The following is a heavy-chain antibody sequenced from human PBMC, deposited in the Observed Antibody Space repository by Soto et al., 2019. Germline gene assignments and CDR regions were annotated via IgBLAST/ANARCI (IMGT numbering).Heavy chain of an antibody. CDR3: ARDPSTVNKLIGVWFDP. CDR1: GDTFGIFT. CDR2: IKPISDTT. V-gene: IGHV1-69*13. Sequence: SVKVSGKASGDTFGIFTINCVLQAPLQWLEWMGGIKPISDTTTYAQRFQGRVTFTADASTSTVYMELSSLRSEDTAMYYCARDPSTVNKLIGVWFDPWGQGTLVTAPQ. J-gene: IGHJ5*02. D-gene: IGHD4-4*01.